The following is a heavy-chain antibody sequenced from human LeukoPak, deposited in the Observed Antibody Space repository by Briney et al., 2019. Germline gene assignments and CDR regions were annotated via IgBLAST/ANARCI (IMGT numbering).Heavy chain of an antibody. Sequence: GASVKVSCTASGYTFTGYYMHWVRQAPGQGHEWMGWINPNSGDINYAQTFQGRVAMTRDTSITTAYMELSRLRSDDTAVYYCARDSGGSNYFNYWGQGSLVTVSS. D-gene: IGHD1-26*01. CDR3: ARDSGGSNYFNY. CDR2: INPNSGDI. J-gene: IGHJ4*02. CDR1: GYTFTGYY. V-gene: IGHV1-2*02.